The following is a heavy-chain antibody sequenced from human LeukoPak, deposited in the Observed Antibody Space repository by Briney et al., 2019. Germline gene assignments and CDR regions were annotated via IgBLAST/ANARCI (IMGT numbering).Heavy chain of an antibody. J-gene: IGHJ4*02. CDR3: ARFSSVWHRDY. CDR2: IYYSGST. D-gene: IGHD6-19*01. V-gene: IGHV4-39*01. CDR1: GGSISSSSYY. Sequence: SETLSLTCTVSGGSISSSSYYWGWIRQPPGKGLEWIGSIYYSGSTYYNPSLKSRVTISVDTSKNQFSLKLSSVTAADTAVYYCARFSSVWHRDYWGQGTLVTVSS.